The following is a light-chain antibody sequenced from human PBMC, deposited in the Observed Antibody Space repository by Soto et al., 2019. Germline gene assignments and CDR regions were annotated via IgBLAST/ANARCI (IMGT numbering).Light chain of an antibody. CDR3: QQLNSYPIT. CDR2: AAS. J-gene: IGKJ5*01. Sequence: DIHFTQSPSFLSASVGDRVTITCRASQGISSYLALYQQKPGKAPKLLIYAASTLQSGVPSRFSGSGSGTEFTLTISSLQPEDFATYYCQQLNSYPITFGQGTRLEI. CDR1: QGISSY. V-gene: IGKV1-9*01.